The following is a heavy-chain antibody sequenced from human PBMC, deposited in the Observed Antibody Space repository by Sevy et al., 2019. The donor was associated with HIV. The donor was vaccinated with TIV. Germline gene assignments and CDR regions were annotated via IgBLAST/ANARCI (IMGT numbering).Heavy chain of an antibody. CDR2: ISSSGSTI. J-gene: IGHJ4*02. CDR1: GFTFSDYY. D-gene: IGHD3-10*01. CDR3: ASSYGSGSHYTFDY. V-gene: IGHV3-11*01. Sequence: GGSLRLSCAASGFTFSDYYMSWIRQAPGKGLEWVSYISSSGSTIYYADSVKGRFTISRDNAKNSLYLQMNSLRAEDTAVYYCASSYGSGSHYTFDYWGQGTLVTVSS.